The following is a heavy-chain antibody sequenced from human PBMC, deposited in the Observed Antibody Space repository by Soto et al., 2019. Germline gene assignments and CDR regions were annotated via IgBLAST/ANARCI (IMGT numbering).Heavy chain of an antibody. CDR3: ARAEYYYDRSGYYLLFYFDY. V-gene: IGHV1-18*01. CDR2: ISVYNGDT. Sequence: QVQLMQSGPEVKNPGASVKVSCKASGDNFTNFGIAWIRQAPGQGVEWIGRISVYNGDTSFAQNFQERVTLTTDTSTSTANMERRSLRSDDTAVYYCARAEYYYDRSGYYLLFYFDYWGQGTLVTGSS. D-gene: IGHD3-22*01. CDR1: GDNFTNFG. J-gene: IGHJ4*02.